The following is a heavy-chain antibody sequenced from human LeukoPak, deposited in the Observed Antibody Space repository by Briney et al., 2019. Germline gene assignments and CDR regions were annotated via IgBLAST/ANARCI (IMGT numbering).Heavy chain of an antibody. CDR1: GGSISSSSYY. D-gene: IGHD6-19*01. J-gene: IGHJ4*02. CDR2: IYYSGST. Sequence: SETLSLTCTVSGGSISSSSYYWGWIRQPPGKGLEWIGSIYYSGSTYYNPSLKSRVTISVDTSKNQFSLKLSSVTAADTAVYYCARPVSGWCFDYWGQGTLVTVSS. CDR3: ARPVSGWCFDY. V-gene: IGHV4-39*01.